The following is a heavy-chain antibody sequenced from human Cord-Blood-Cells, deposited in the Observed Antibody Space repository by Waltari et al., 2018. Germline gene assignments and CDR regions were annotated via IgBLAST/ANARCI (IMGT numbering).Heavy chain of an antibody. Sequence: QVQLVQSGAEVKKPGASVKVSCKASGYTLTGYYMHWVRQAPGPGLEWMGWINHNSGGTNYAQECQGRVTMTRDTSISAAYMELSRLRSDDTAVDYCARDLHDYGDYYYYYYMDVWGKGTTVTVSS. CDR3: ARDLHDYGDYYYYYYMDV. D-gene: IGHD4-17*01. V-gene: IGHV1-2*02. CDR1: GYTLTGYY. J-gene: IGHJ6*03. CDR2: INHNSGGT.